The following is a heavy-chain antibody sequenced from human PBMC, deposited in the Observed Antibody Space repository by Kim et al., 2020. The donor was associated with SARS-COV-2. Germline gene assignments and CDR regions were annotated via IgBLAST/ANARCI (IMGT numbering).Heavy chain of an antibody. D-gene: IGHD3-10*01. Sequence: YNPSLRLRVTSSLNTSKNTLSLKLSSVTAADTAVYYCARVWSGSYYQISDYWGQGTLVTVSS. CDR3: ARVWSGSYYQISDY. J-gene: IGHJ4*02. V-gene: IGHV4-34*01.